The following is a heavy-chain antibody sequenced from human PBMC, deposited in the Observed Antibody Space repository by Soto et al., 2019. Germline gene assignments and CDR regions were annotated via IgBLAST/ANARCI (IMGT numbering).Heavy chain of an antibody. Sequence: GESLTLSCKGAGYSFTSYWRSWVREIPGKGLEWMGRIDPSDSYTNYSPSFQGHVTISADKSISTAYLQWSSLKASDTAMYYCARARLAAQTYYYYGMDVPAQRTTVTVSS. D-gene: IGHD3-16*01. CDR1: GYSFTSYW. V-gene: IGHV5-10-1*01. J-gene: IGHJ6*02. CDR2: IDPSDSYT. CDR3: ARARLAAQTYYYYGMDV.